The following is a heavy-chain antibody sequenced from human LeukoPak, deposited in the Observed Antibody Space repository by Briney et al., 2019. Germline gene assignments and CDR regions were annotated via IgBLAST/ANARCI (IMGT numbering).Heavy chain of an antibody. CDR3: AKAVGWNDAFDI. CDR1: GFSFDDYA. D-gene: IGHD1-1*01. V-gene: IGHV3-9*01. CDR2: ISRNSGSI. J-gene: IGHJ3*02. Sequence: PGRSLRLSCAASGFSFDDYAMHWVRQAPGKGLEWVSGISRNSGSIGYADSVKGRFTISRDNAKNSLYLQMNSLRAEDTALYYCAKAVGWNDAFDIWGQGTMVTVSS.